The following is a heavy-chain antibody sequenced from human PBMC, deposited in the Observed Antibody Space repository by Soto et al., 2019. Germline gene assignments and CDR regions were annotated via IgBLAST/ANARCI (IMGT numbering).Heavy chain of an antibody. CDR1: GYTFTSYV. V-gene: IGHV1-18*04. D-gene: IGHD3-16*01. J-gene: IGHJ6*02. Sequence: ASVKVSCKASGYTFTSYVISWVRQAPGQGLEWMGWISAYNGNTNYAQKLQGRVTMTTDTSTSTAYMELRSLRSDDTAVYYCARDRRGRLGYYYGMDVWGQGTTVTVSS. CDR2: ISAYNGNT. CDR3: ARDRRGRLGYYYGMDV.